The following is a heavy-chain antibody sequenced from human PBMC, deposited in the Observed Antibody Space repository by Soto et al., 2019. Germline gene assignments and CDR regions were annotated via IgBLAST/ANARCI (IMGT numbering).Heavy chain of an antibody. Sequence: EVQLVESGGGLVQPGGSLRLSCAASGFTFNAYWMTWVRQAPGKGLEWVANINRDGTEKNYVDSVKGRFTVSRDNAKNSLHLQMYSLRAEDTAVCYCVRDRTEYGSYGSSYYDVFDIWGQGTKVTVSS. CDR1: GFTFNAYW. V-gene: IGHV3-7*05. D-gene: IGHD6-6*01. J-gene: IGHJ3*02. CDR3: VRDRTEYGSYGSSYYDVFDI. CDR2: INRDGTEK.